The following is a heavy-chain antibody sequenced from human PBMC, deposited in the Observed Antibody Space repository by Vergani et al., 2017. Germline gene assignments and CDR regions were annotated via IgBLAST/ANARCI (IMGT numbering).Heavy chain of an antibody. CDR3: ARGRPLRGPPAY. CDR1: GGTFRSYA. V-gene: IGHV1-69*06. CDR2: IIPIFGTA. D-gene: IGHD3-10*01. Sequence: QVQLVQSGAEVKKPGSSVKVSCKASGGTFRSYAISWVRQAPGQGLEWMGGIIPIFGTANYAQNFQGRVTMTADKSTSTAYMELSSLRSEDTAVYYCARGRPLRGPPAYWGQGTLVTVSS. J-gene: IGHJ4*02.